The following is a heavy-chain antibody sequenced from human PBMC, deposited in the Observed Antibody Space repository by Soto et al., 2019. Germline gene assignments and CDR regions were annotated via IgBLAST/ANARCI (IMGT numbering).Heavy chain of an antibody. V-gene: IGHV1-69*06. J-gene: IGHJ4*02. CDR1: GGTFSSYA. CDR3: ASNYGGKWDFDY. Sequence: SVKVSCKASGGTFSSYAISWVRQAPGQGLEWMGGIIPIFGTANYAQKFQGRVTITADKSTSTAYMELSSLRSEDTAVYYCASNYGGKWDFDYWGQGTLVTVSS. D-gene: IGHD4-17*01. CDR2: IIPIFGTA.